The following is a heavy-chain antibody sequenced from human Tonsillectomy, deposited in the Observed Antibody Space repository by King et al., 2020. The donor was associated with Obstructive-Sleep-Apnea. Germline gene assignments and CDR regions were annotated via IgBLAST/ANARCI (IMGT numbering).Heavy chain of an antibody. CDR2: IWYDGSNK. Sequence: VQLVESGGGVVQPGRSLRLSCASSGFTFSSYDMHWVRQAPGKGLEWVAVIWYDGSNKYYGYSVKGRFIISRDNSKNTLYLQMNTLRAEDTVVYYCARGTGSYLDYWGQGTLVTVSS. CDR3: ARGTGSYLDY. J-gene: IGHJ4*02. CDR1: GFTFSSYD. V-gene: IGHV3-33*01. D-gene: IGHD1-14*01.